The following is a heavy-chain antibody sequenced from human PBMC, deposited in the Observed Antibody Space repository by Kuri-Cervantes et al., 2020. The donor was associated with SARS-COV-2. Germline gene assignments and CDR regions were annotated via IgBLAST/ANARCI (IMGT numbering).Heavy chain of an antibody. D-gene: IGHD6-6*01. CDR3: XQSRSXAAXXXWYFDL. J-gene: IGHJ2*01. V-gene: IGHV4-39*07. CDR1: GXXIXSXSYX. Sequence: SETLSXXXTXSGXXIXSXSYXWGWIRQPPGXGLEWIGSIYYSXXXYYNPSLXXXVTISVDTSKXQFSLXLSSVTAADXXVYYXXQSRSXAAXXXWYFDLWGRGTLVTVSS. CDR2: IYYSXXX.